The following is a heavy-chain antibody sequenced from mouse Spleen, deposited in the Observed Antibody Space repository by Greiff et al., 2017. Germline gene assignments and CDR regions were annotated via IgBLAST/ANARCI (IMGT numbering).Heavy chain of an antibody. V-gene: IGHV14-3*01. D-gene: IGHD1-1*01. J-gene: IGHJ3*01. CDR3: ARGYYYGSSSWFAY. CDR1: GFNIKNTY. CDR2: IDPANGNT. Sequence: EVQLVESVAELVRPGASVKLSCTASGFNIKNTYMHWVKQRPEQGLEWIGRIDPANGNTKYAPKFQGKATITADTSSNTAYLQLSSLTSEDTAIYYCARGYYYGSSSWFAYWGQGTLVTVSA.